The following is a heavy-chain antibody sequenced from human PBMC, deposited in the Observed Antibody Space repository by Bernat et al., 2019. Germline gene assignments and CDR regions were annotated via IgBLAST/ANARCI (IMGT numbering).Heavy chain of an antibody. D-gene: IGHD3-3*01. J-gene: IGHJ4*02. CDR1: GGTFSSYA. Sequence: QVQLVQSGAEVKKPGASVKVSCKASGGTFSSYAISWVRQAPGQGLEWMGGIIPIFGTANYAQKFQGRVTITADKSTSTAYMELNSLRAEDTAVYYCARDRPSGGWLLLGLDYWGQGTLVTVSS. CDR2: IIPIFGTA. CDR3: ARDRPSGGWLLLGLDY. V-gene: IGHV1-69*06.